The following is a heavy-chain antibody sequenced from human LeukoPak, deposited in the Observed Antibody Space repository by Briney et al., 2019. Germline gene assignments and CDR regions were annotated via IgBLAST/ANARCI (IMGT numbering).Heavy chain of an antibody. Sequence: GESLKISCKGSEYSFTNCWIGWVRPMPGKGLEWMGIIYPADSDIRYSPSFQGQVTISADKSISTAYLQWSSLKASDTAMYYCARQEYCSGGSCYTWFDPWGQGTLVTVSS. V-gene: IGHV5-51*01. D-gene: IGHD2-15*01. J-gene: IGHJ5*02. CDR1: EYSFTNCW. CDR3: ARQEYCSGGSCYTWFDP. CDR2: IYPADSDI.